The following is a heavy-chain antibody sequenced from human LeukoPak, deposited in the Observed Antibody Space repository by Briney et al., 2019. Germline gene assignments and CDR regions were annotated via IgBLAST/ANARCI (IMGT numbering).Heavy chain of an antibody. CDR1: GFTFSSYG. CDR3: ARDKLPAVTSGLDY. CDR2: IWYDGSNK. J-gene: IGHJ4*02. V-gene: IGHV3-33*01. D-gene: IGHD4-17*01. Sequence: GGSLRLSCAASGFTFSSYGMHWVRQAPGKGLEWVAVIWYDGSNKYYADSVKGRFTISRDNSKNTRYLQMNSLRAEDTAVYYCARDKLPAVTSGLDYWGQGTLVTVSS.